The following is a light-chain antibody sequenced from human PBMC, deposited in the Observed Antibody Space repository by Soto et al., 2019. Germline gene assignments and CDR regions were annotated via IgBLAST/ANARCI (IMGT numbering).Light chain of an antibody. V-gene: IGKV1-6*01. CDR2: AAS. J-gene: IGKJ1*01. Sequence: AIPMTQSPSSLSASVGDRVTITCRASQGIRNDLGWYQQKPGKAPKLLIYAASSLQSGVPSRFSGSGSGTDFTLTISSLQPEDFGTYYCLQDYFYPRTFGQGTKVEIK. CDR1: QGIRND. CDR3: LQDYFYPRT.